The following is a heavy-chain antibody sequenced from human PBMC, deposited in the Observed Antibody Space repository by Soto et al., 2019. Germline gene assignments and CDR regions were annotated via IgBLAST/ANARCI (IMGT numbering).Heavy chain of an antibody. J-gene: IGHJ4*02. D-gene: IGHD3-3*01. CDR3: ATIFVVVAPLWIFDY. V-gene: IGHV1-24*01. CDR2: FDPEDGET. CDR1: GYTLTELS. Sequence: ASVKVSCKVSGYTLTELSMHWVRQAPGKGLEWMGGFDPEDGETIYAQKFQGRVTMTEDTSTDTAYMELSSLRSEDTAVYYCATIFVVVAPLWIFDYWGQGTLVTVSS.